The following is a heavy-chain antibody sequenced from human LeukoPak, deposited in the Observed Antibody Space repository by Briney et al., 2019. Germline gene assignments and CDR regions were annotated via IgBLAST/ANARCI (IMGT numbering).Heavy chain of an antibody. CDR2: INHSGST. V-gene: IGHV4-34*01. CDR1: GGSFSGYY. D-gene: IGHD3-22*01. CDR3: ARGKDYYDSSGYLPY. Sequence: SETLSLTCAVYGGSFSGYYWSWIRQPPGKGLEWIGEINHSGSTNCNPSLKSRVTISVDTSKNQFSLKLSSVTAADTAVYYCARGKDYYDSSGYLPYWGQGTLVTVSS. J-gene: IGHJ4*02.